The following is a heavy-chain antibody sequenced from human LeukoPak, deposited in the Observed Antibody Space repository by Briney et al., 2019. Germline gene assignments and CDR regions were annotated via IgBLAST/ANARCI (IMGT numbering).Heavy chain of an antibody. V-gene: IGHV1-69*06. D-gene: IGHD5-12*01. CDR3: ALGPRDIVAASHFDY. Sequence: GASVKVSCTASGGTFSSYAISWVRQAPGQGLEWMGGIIPIFGTANYAHKIQGRVTITADKSTSTAYMELSSLRSEDTAVYCCALGPRDIVAASHFDYWGQGTLVTVSS. CDR1: GGTFSSYA. J-gene: IGHJ4*02. CDR2: IIPIFGTA.